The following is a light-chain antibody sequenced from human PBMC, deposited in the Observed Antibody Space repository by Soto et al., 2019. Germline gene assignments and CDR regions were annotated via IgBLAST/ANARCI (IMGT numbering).Light chain of an antibody. Sequence: EIVLTQSPGTLSLSPGERATLSCRASQSVSSSYLAWYQQKAGQAPRLLIYDASNRATGIPARFSGSGSGTDFTLTISRLETEDFAVYYCQQRSNWPLTFGGGTKVDIK. CDR1: QSVSSSY. CDR2: DAS. J-gene: IGKJ4*01. CDR3: QQRSNWPLT. V-gene: IGKV3D-20*02.